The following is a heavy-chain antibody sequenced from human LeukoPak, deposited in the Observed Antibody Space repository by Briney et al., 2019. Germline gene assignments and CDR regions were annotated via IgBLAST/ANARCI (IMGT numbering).Heavy chain of an antibody. CDR3: AKAGYCSSTSCYKDDFDY. D-gene: IGHD2-2*02. CDR1: GFTFSSYG. CDR2: IRYGGSNK. J-gene: IGHJ4*02. Sequence: PGGSLRLSCAASGFTFSSYGMHWVRQAPGKGLEWVAFIRYGGSNKYYADSVKGRFTISRDNSKNTLYLQMNSLRAEDTAVYYCAKAGYCSSTSCYKDDFDYWGQGTLVTVSS. V-gene: IGHV3-30*02.